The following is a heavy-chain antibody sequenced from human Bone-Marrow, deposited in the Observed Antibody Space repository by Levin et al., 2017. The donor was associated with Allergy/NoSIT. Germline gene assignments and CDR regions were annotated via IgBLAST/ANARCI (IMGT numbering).Heavy chain of an antibody. Sequence: GESLKISCSVSGFTFEIYGMNWVRQAPGKRLEWVSHISASGSPTYYADPVRGRFTISRDNAKQSLYMQMTSLRVEDTAVYYCARGLFDFWGQGALVTVSS. CDR2: ISASGSPT. D-gene: IGHD5-12*01. V-gene: IGHV3-48*04. CDR3: ARGLFDF. J-gene: IGHJ4*02. CDR1: GFTFEIYG.